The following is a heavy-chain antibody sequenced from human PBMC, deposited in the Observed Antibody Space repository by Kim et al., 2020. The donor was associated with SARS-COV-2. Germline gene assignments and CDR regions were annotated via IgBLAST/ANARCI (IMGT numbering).Heavy chain of an antibody. V-gene: IGHV1-24*01. CDR3: ATDLGYYDILTGYPNRPG. CDR1: GYTLTELS. D-gene: IGHD3-9*01. CDR2: FDPEDGET. Sequence: ASVKVSCKVSGYTLTELSMHWVRQAPGKGLEWMGGFDPEDGETIYAQKFQGRVTMTEDTSTDTAYMELSSLRSEDTAVYYCATDLGYYDILTGYPNRPGWGQGTLVTVSS. J-gene: IGHJ4*02.